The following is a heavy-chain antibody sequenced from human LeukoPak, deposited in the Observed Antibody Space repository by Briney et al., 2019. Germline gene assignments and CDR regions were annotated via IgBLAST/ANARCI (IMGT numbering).Heavy chain of an antibody. CDR2: FDPEDGET. V-gene: IGHV1-24*01. CDR1: GYTLTELS. CDR3: ARGSSPARYCSSTSCYPIDY. D-gene: IGHD2-2*01. J-gene: IGHJ4*02. Sequence: ASVKVSCKVSGYTLTELSMHWVRQAPGKGLEWMGGFDPEDGETIYAQKFQGRVTMTEDTSTDTAYMELSSLRSEDTAVYYCARGSSPARYCSSTSCYPIDYWGQGTLVTVSS.